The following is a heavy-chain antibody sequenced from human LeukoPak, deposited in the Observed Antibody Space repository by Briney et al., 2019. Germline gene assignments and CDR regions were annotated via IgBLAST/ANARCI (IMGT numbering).Heavy chain of an antibody. Sequence: VASVKVSCKASGGTFSSYAISWVRQATGQGLEWMGWMNPNSGNTGYAQKFQGRVTMTRNTSISTAYMELSSLRSEDTAVYYCARGRIAAAGQYYYYYYYMDVWGKGTTVTVSS. CDR2: MNPNSGNT. CDR1: GGTFSSYA. J-gene: IGHJ6*03. D-gene: IGHD6-13*01. V-gene: IGHV1-8*02. CDR3: ARGRIAAAGQYYYYYYYMDV.